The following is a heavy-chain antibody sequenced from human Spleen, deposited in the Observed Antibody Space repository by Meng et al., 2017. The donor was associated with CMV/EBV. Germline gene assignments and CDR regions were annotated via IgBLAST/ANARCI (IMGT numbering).Heavy chain of an antibody. D-gene: IGHD2-2*02. J-gene: IGHJ3*02. CDR2: ISYDGSNK. V-gene: IGHV3-30-3*01. Sequence: GESLKISCAASGFTFSSYAMHWVRQAPGKGLEWVAVISYDGSNKYYADSVKGRFTISRDNSKNTLYLQMNSLRAEDTAVYYCARAGGGIVVVPAAISGWKDAFDIWGQGTMVTVSS. CDR1: GFTFSSYA. CDR3: ARAGGGIVVVPAAISGWKDAFDI.